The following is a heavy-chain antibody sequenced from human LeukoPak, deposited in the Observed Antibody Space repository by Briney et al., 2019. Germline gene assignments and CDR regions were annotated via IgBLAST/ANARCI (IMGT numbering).Heavy chain of an antibody. CDR3: ARRRPSYYDFWSGWGYYYYMDV. Sequence: PSETLSLTCTVSGGSISSYYWGWIRQPPGKGLEWIGYIYTSGSTNYNPSLKSRVTISVDTSKNQFSLKLSSVTAADTAVYYCARRRPSYYDFWSGWGYYYYMDVWGKGTTVTVSS. CDR1: GGSISSYY. D-gene: IGHD3-3*01. J-gene: IGHJ6*03. V-gene: IGHV4-4*09. CDR2: IYTSGST.